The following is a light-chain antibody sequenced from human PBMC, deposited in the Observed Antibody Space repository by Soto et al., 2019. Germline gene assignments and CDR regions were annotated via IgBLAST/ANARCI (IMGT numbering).Light chain of an antibody. CDR2: EVS. CDR1: SSDVGGYNY. V-gene: IGLV2-14*01. J-gene: IGLJ1*01. CDR3: SSYTSSSTLV. Sequence: QSVLTQPASVSGSPGQSITISCTGTSSDVGGYNYVSWYQQHPGKAPKLMIYEVSNRPSGVSSRFSGSKSGNTASLTISRLEGEDEADYYCSSYTSSSTLVFGTGTKLTVL.